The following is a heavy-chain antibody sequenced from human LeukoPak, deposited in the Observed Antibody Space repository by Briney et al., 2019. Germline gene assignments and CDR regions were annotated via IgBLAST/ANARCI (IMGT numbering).Heavy chain of an antibody. CDR3: VRDRPNYHESNGHYYNRDGDH. V-gene: IGHV3-23*01. Sequence: GGSLRLSCSASGFTFNIYAMSWVRLAPGRGLQWVASMCGSAGCTLYEVSVDGRFTISRDYSKNTLYLQMNSLRAEDTAIYYRVRDRPNYHESNGHYYNRDGDHWGQGTLVTVSS. CDR2: MCGSAGCT. J-gene: IGHJ5*02. D-gene: IGHD3-22*01. CDR1: GFTFNIYA.